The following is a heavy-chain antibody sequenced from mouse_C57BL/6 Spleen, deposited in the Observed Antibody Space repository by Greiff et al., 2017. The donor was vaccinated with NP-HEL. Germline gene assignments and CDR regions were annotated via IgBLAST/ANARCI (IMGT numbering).Heavy chain of an antibody. CDR2: IDPETGGT. CDR1: GYTFTDYE. CDR3: TRWSTALYYFDY. J-gene: IGHJ2*01. D-gene: IGHD3-1*01. V-gene: IGHV1-15*01. Sequence: QVQLKQSGAELVRPGASVTLSCKASGYTFTDYEMHWVKQTPVHGLEWIGAIDPETGGTAYNQKFKGKAILTADKSSSTAYMELRSLTSEDSAVYYCTRWSTALYYFDYWGQGTTLTVSS.